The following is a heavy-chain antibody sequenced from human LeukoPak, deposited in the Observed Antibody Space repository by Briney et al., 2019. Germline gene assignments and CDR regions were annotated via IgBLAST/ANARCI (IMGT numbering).Heavy chain of an antibody. J-gene: IGHJ5*02. CDR3: AREAIAGAMESWFDP. Sequence: SETLSLTCTVSGGSINSPNYYWGWIRQPPGKGLEWIGSIYYTGSTNYNPSLRGRFTISVYTSKPHFSLKCTSLTAPDTAINYCAREAIAGAMESWFDPWGQGTLVTVSS. CDR1: GGSINSPNYY. V-gene: IGHV4-39*02. D-gene: IGHD1-26*01. CDR2: IYYTGST.